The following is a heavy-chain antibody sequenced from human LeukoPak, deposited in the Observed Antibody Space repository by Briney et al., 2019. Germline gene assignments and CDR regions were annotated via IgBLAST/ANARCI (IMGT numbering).Heavy chain of an antibody. Sequence: GGSLRLSCAASEFTFNNYWMSWVRQAPGKGLEWVANIKQDGSEKYYVDSVKGRFTISRDNAKNSLYLQMNSLRAEDTAVYYCARDPSGYSVFYYFDYWGQGTLVTVSS. J-gene: IGHJ4*02. D-gene: IGHD3-3*01. CDR3: ARDPSGYSVFYYFDY. CDR2: IKQDGSEK. CDR1: EFTFNNYW. V-gene: IGHV3-7*01.